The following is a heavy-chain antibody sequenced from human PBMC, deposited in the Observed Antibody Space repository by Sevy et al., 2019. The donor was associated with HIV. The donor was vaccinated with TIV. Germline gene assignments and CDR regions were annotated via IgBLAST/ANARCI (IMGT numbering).Heavy chain of an antibody. CDR1: GFTFDSYA. V-gene: IGHV3-9*01. D-gene: IGHD1-26*01. Sequence: GGSLRLSCAASGFTFDSYAIHWVRQAPGKGLEWVSGISWNSVHLGYADSVKGRFTISRDNARNSLFLQMNSLRVEDTALYYCAKDTSTVVGPNNQVTAFDIWGQGTMVTVSS. CDR2: ISWNSVHL. J-gene: IGHJ3*02. CDR3: AKDTSTVVGPNNQVTAFDI.